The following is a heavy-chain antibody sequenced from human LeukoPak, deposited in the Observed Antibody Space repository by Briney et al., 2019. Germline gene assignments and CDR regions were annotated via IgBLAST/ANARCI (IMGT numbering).Heavy chain of an antibody. D-gene: IGHD3-10*01. Sequence: PSVTLSFTCSVYGGSISSSSYYWGGIRQPPEKGVEWIGSIYYSGSAYYNQSLKSLVTVSVDTSKNHFSLKLSSVTASDTAVYYCARVQRKYYGSGSYYGAHSFGYWGQGTLVTVSS. CDR3: ARVQRKYYGSGSYYGAHSFGY. V-gene: IGHV4-39*02. J-gene: IGHJ4*02. CDR1: GGSISSSSYY. CDR2: IYYSGSA.